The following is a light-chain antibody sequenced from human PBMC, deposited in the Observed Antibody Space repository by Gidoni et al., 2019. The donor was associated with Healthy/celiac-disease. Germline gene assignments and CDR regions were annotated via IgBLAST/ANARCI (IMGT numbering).Light chain of an antibody. V-gene: IGKV3D-7*01. CDR3: QQDYNLLT. J-gene: IGKJ4*01. CDR2: GAS. CDR1: QSVSSSY. Sequence: PGERVTLSCRASQSVSSSYLTWYQQKPGQAPRLLSYGASTRATGIPTLTISSLQPEDFAVYYCQQDYNLLTFGGGTKVEIK.